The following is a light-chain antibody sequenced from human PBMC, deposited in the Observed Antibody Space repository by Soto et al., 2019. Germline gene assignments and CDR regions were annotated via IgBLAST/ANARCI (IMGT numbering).Light chain of an antibody. J-gene: IGKJ1*01. CDR2: GAS. CDR1: QSVSSNY. CDR3: QQYGSSGT. V-gene: IGKV3-20*01. Sequence: EIVLTQSPATLSLSPGERATLSCRASQSVSSNYLGWYQQKPGQAPRLLIYGASNRATGIPGRFSGSGCGTDFTLIISRLEPEDFAVYYCQQYGSSGTFGQGTKVDIK.